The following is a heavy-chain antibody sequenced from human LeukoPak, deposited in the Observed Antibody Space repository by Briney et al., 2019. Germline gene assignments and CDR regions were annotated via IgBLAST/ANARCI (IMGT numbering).Heavy chain of an antibody. D-gene: IGHD4/OR15-4a*01. J-gene: IGHJ4*01. CDR3: ARGSYGAVDY. Sequence: GGSLRLSCAGSGFSFSSYSINWVRQAPGKGLEWVSYISSFSSTIYYADSVKGRFTISRDNAKNSLYLQMNSLRDEDTAVYYCARGSYGAVDYWGQGTLVTISS. CDR2: ISSFSSTI. V-gene: IGHV3-48*02. CDR1: GFSFSSYS.